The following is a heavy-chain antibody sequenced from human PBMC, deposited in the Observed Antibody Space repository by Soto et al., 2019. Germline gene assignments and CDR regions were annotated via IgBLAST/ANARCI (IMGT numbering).Heavy chain of an antibody. D-gene: IGHD6-13*01. CDR2: FDPEDGET. Sequence: ASVKVSCKVSGYTLTELSMHWVRQAPGKGLEWMGGFDPEDGETIYAQKFQGRVTMTEDTSTDTAYMELSSLRSEDTAVYYCATVRGGLIAAFFDYWGQGTLVTVSS. J-gene: IGHJ4*02. V-gene: IGHV1-24*01. CDR3: ATVRGGLIAAFFDY. CDR1: GYTLTELS.